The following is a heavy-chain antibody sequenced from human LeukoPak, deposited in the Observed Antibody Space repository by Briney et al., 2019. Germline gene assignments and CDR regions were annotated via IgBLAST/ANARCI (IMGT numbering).Heavy chain of an antibody. CDR3: ASPLYNYYGMEV. V-gene: IGHV4-59*08. CDR2: IYYSGST. Sequence: PSETLSLTCTVSGGSISSYYWSWIRQPPGKGLEWIGYIYYSGSTNYNPSLKSRVTISVDASKNQFSLKLSSVTAADTAVYYCASPLYNYYGMEVWGQGTTVTVSS. CDR1: GGSISSYY. J-gene: IGHJ6*02. D-gene: IGHD1-14*01.